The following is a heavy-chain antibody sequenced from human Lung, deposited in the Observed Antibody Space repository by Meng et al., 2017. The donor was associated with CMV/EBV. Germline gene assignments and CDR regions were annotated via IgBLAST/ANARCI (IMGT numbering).Heavy chain of an antibody. CDR2: ISSDGSKK. Sequence: GGSXRLSCAASGFTFNTYGVHWVRQAPGKGLELVAVISSDGSKKYYADSVKGRFTISRDNSKNTLYLQMNSLRPEGTAVYFCARVLAEREEYFYGMDVWGQGXTVTVSS. J-gene: IGHJ6*02. CDR1: GFTFNTYG. V-gene: IGHV3-30*04. CDR3: ARVLAEREEYFYGMDV. D-gene: IGHD2/OR15-2a*01.